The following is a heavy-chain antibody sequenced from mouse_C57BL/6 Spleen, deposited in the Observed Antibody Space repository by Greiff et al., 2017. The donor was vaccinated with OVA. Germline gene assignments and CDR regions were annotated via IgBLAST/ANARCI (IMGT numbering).Heavy chain of an antibody. Sequence: VQLQQPGAELVKPGASVKLSCKASGYTFTSYWMQWVKQRPGQGLEWIGEIDPSDSYTNYNQKFKGKATLTVDTSSSTAYMQLSSLTSEDSAVYYCARSRYYDYFDYWGQGTTLTVSS. CDR2: IDPSDSYT. J-gene: IGHJ2*01. CDR1: GYTFTSYW. D-gene: IGHD1-1*01. CDR3: ARSRYYDYFDY. V-gene: IGHV1-50*01.